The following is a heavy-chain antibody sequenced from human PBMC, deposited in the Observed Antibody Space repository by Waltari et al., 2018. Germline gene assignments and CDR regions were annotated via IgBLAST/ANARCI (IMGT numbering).Heavy chain of an antibody. Sequence: QVQLQESGPGLVKPSETLSLTCAVSGYSISSGYYWGWIRQPPGKGLEWIGSIYHSGSTYYNPSLKSRVTISVDTSKNQFSLKLSSVTAADTAVYYCARYSSSWGIDYWGQGTLVTVSS. CDR2: IYHSGST. CDR3: ARYSSSWGIDY. J-gene: IGHJ4*02. CDR1: GYSISSGYY. V-gene: IGHV4-38-2*01. D-gene: IGHD6-13*01.